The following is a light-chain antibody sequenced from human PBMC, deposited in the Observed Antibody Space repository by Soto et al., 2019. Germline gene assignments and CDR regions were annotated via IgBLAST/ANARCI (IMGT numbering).Light chain of an antibody. CDR1: QSISNY. CDR2: AAS. J-gene: IGKJ1*01. V-gene: IGKV1-39*01. Sequence: DIQMTQSPSSLSASVGDRVTITCRASQSISNYLNWYQQKPGKAPKLLMYAASSLQSGLPSRFSGSGSGTDFPLTITSLQPEDFATYYCQHTYSTQWTFGQGTKVEIK. CDR3: QHTYSTQWT.